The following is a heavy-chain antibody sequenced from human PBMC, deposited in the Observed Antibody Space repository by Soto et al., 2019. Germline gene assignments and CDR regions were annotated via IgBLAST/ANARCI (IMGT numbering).Heavy chain of an antibody. Sequence: PSETLSLTCIVSGGSISSSSSYWGWIRQPPGKGLEWIGSIYYSGNTYYTPSLKSRVTISGDTSKNQFSLKLNSVTAADTAVYYCAKDQYFRGGWYSEDWFDPWGQGTLVTVSS. CDR1: GGSISSSSSY. D-gene: IGHD6-19*01. CDR2: IYYSGNT. CDR3: AKDQYFRGGWYSEDWFDP. V-gene: IGHV4-39*02. J-gene: IGHJ5*02.